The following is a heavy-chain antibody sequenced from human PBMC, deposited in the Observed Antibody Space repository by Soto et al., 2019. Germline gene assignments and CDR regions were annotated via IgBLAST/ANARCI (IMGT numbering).Heavy chain of an antibody. CDR1: GFSLSTSGVG. J-gene: IGHJ4*02. Sequence: QITLKESGPTLVRPTQTLTLTCAFSGFSLSTSGVGVGWIRQPPGKALEWLAVIYWDDSKHYSPSLRSRLTITKDTSKNQVVLTMTNMDPLYTGTYYCSHYGTEDWPLDYWGQGTLVTVSS. CDR3: SHYGTEDWPLDY. D-gene: IGHD1-1*01. V-gene: IGHV2-5*02. CDR2: IYWDDSK.